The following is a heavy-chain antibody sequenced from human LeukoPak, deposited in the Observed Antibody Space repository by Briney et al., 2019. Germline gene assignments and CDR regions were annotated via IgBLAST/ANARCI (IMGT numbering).Heavy chain of an antibody. J-gene: IGHJ4*02. CDR2: ISYDGGNT. CDR1: GFTFSHYP. Sequence: GMSLRLSCVASGFTFSHYPLHWVRQAPGKGLEWVAVISYDGGNTYYADSVKGRFTISRDNSKNTVYLQMSSLRTEDTAVYYCASLLTSGRLAYFFDYWGQGTLVTVSS. V-gene: IGHV3-30-3*02. CDR3: ASLLTSGRLAYFFDY. D-gene: IGHD3-9*01.